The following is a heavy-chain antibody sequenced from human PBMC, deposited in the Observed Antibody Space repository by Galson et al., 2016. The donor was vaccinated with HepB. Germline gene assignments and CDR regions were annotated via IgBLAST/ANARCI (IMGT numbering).Heavy chain of an antibody. V-gene: IGHV3-30*18. CDR1: GFTFSTYS. CDR2: ISYDGSNK. CDR3: AKDHGYSYGYLAY. D-gene: IGHD5-18*01. J-gene: IGHJ4*02. Sequence: SLRLSCAASGFTFSTYSMHWIRQAPGKGLDWVAVISYDGSNKYYADSVKGRFTISRDNSKNTLYLQMNSLRAEDTAVYYCAKDHGYSYGYLAYWGQGTPVTVSS.